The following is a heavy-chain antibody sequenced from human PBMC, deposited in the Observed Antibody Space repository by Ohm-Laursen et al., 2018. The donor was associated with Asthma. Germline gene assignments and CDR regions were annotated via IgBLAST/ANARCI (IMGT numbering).Heavy chain of an antibody. V-gene: IGHV3-21*01. D-gene: IGHD1-26*01. CDR2: ITFSGEHT. CDR3: ARLGATGAYGAFDI. J-gene: IGHJ3*02. Sequence: SLRLSCSASGFTFSSYGMHWVRQVPGKGREWVSSITFSGEHTYYADSVKGRFTISRDNSKNSLYLQMNSLRAEDTAVYYCARLGATGAYGAFDIWGQGTMVTVSS. CDR1: GFTFSSYG.